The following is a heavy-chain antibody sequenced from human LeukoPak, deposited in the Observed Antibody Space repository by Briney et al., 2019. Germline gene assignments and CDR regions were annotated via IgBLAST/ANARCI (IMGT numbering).Heavy chain of an antibody. CDR2: ISGSGGST. D-gene: IGHD5-18*01. J-gene: IGHJ3*02. CDR3: AKDHKVGYSYGLDAFDI. V-gene: IGHV3-23*01. Sequence: GGSLRLSCAASGFTFSSYAMSWVRQAPGKGLEWVSAISGSGGSTYYADSVKGRFTISRDNSKNTLYLQMNSLRAEDTAVCYCAKDHKVGYSYGLDAFDIWGQGTMVTVSS. CDR1: GFTFSSYA.